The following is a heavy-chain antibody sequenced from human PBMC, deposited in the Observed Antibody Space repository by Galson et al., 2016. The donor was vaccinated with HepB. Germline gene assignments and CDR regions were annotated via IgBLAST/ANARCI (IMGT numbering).Heavy chain of an antibody. CDR1: GLTFSSYS. J-gene: IGHJ3*01. CDR3: ARRGTAGGLDL. CDR2: FENKANSHTI. D-gene: IGHD1-7*01. Sequence: SLRLSCAASGLTFSSYSMNWVRQAPGKGLEWVGRFENKANSHTILYAPSVRGRFSISRDASKNSLDLEMNSLKTDDTAVYFCARRGTAGGLDLWGQGTTVAVSS. V-gene: IGHV3-72*01.